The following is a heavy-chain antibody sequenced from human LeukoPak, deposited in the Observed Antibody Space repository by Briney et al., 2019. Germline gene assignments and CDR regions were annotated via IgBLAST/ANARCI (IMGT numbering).Heavy chain of an antibody. CDR3: ARSPFAHDYTDYA. D-gene: IGHD4-11*01. Sequence: PSETLSLTCAVYDGSFSDFYWSWIRQPPGKGLEWIGEINHIGTTNYNPSFKSRVSISVDTSKNQFSLRLNSVTAADTAVYYCARSPFAHDYTDYAWGQGTLVTVSS. J-gene: IGHJ4*02. V-gene: IGHV4-34*01. CDR2: INHIGTT. CDR1: DGSFSDFY.